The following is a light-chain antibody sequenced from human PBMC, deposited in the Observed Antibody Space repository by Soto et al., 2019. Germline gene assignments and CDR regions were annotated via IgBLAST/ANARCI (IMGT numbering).Light chain of an antibody. CDR3: HSYTGWIYV. V-gene: IGLV2-8*01. CDR2: EVN. CDR1: SSDVGGYNY. Sequence: QSALTQPPSASGSPGQSVTISCTGTSSDVGGYNYVSWYQHHPGKAPKLMIFEVNKRPSGVRDRFSGSKFGNTASLTVSGLQAEDEADYYCHSYTGWIYVFGTGTKVTVL. J-gene: IGLJ1*01.